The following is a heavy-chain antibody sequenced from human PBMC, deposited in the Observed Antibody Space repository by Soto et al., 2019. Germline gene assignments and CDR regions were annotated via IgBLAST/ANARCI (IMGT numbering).Heavy chain of an antibody. CDR1: GGSINSGDYY. J-gene: IGHJ4*02. CDR3: ARAAGRFFDWPFDY. D-gene: IGHD3-9*01. CDR2: IYYSGST. Sequence: QVQLQESGPGLVKPSQTLSLTCAVSGGSINSGDYYWSWIRQPPGKGLEWIGYIYYSGSTYYNPSLKSRVTISVDTSKNQFSLKLSSVTPADTAVYYCARAAGRFFDWPFDYWGQGTLVTVSS. V-gene: IGHV4-30-4*01.